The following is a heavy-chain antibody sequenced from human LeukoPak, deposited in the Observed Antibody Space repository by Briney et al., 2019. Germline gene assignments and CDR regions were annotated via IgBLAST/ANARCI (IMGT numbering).Heavy chain of an antibody. D-gene: IGHD6-6*01. CDR1: GFTFNSYW. V-gene: IGHV3-7*01. J-gene: IGHJ4*02. CDR3: ARDSRQLIY. CDR2: IKHDGSEK. Sequence: PGGSLRLSCAISGFTFNSYWMSWVRQAPGKGLEWVANIKHDGSEKYYVDSVKGRFTISRDNAKNSLYLQMNSLRAEDTAVYYCARDSRQLIYWGQGTPVTVSS.